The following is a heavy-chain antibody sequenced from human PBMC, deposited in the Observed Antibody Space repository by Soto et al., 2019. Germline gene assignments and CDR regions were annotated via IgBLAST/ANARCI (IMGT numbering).Heavy chain of an antibody. CDR3: ARGATIFGVAAYSYYEMEV. Sequence: QVQLVQSGAEVKKPGSSVKVSCRASGGTFSNYAISWVRQAPGQGLEWMGGIVPAFCTPNYAQNLQGRITITADDSTTTVYMDLSSLRSEDTAVYYCARGATIFGVAAYSYYEMEVWGQGTTVTVSS. CDR1: GGTFSNYA. CDR2: IVPAFCTP. J-gene: IGHJ6*02. V-gene: IGHV1-69*01. D-gene: IGHD3-3*01.